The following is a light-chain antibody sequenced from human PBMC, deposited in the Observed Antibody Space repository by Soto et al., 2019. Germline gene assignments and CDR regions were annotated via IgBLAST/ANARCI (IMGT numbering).Light chain of an antibody. CDR1: HSISAW. Sequence: DIQMTQSPSTLFASVGDTVTITCRASHSISAWLAWYQQRPGKAPKLLIYKMSASERGVPSRFSGSGSGTEFTLTISSLQPEDFATYYCQQYNSSPWTFGQGTKVDIK. V-gene: IGKV1-5*03. J-gene: IGKJ1*01. CDR3: QQYNSSPWT. CDR2: KMS.